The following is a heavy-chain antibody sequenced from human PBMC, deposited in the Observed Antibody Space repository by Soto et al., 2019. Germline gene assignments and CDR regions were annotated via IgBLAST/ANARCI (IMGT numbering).Heavy chain of an antibody. CDR3: ARAIAAAGDYYYGMDV. CDR2: IYYSGST. J-gene: IGHJ6*02. CDR1: GGSISSYY. D-gene: IGHD6-13*01. V-gene: IGHV4-59*01. Sequence: QVQLQESSPGLVKPSETLSLTCTVSGGSISSYYWSWIRQPPGKGLEWIGYIYYSGSTNYNPSLKSRVTISVDTSKNQFSLKLSSVTAADTAVYYCARAIAAAGDYYYGMDVWGQGTTVTVSS.